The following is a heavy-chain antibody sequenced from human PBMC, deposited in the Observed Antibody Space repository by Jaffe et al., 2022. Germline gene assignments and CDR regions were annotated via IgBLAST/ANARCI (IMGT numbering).Heavy chain of an antibody. Sequence: QVQLQESGPGLVMPSQTLSLTCSVSGGSIRSGTYYWTWIRQPAGKGLEWIGRIYTSGSTNYNPSLKGRVTISMDMSKNQFSLRLNSVTAADTAVYYCARGPYGSGNLYNWYLDLWGRGTLVTVSS. V-gene: IGHV4-61*02. D-gene: IGHD3-10*01. CDR3: ARGPYGSGNLYNWYLDL. CDR1: GGSIRSGTYY. J-gene: IGHJ2*01. CDR2: IYTSGST.